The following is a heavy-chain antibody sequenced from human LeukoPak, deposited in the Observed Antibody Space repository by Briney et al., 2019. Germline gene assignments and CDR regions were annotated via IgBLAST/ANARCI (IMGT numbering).Heavy chain of an antibody. CDR3: ARGSLWLQLDY. D-gene: IGHD5-24*01. V-gene: IGHV3-30-3*01. CDR2: ISYDGSNK. CDR1: GFTFSSYA. J-gene: IGHJ4*02. Sequence: GGSLRLSCAASGFTFSSYAMHWVRQAPGKGLEWVAVISYDGSNKYYADSVKGRFTISRDNSKNTPYLQMNSLRAEDTAVYYCARGSLWLQLDYWGQGTLVTVSS.